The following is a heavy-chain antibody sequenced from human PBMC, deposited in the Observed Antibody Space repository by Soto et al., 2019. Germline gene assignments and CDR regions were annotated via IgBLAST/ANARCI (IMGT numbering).Heavy chain of an antibody. Sequence: SVKVSCKASGGTFSSYAISWVRQAPGQGLEWMGGIIPIFGTANYAQKFQGRVTITADKSTSTAYMELSRLRSEDTAVYYCARYNQATIAPGWFDPWGQGTLVTVSS. CDR2: IIPIFGTA. CDR1: GGTFSSYA. CDR3: ARYNQATIAPGWFDP. J-gene: IGHJ5*02. D-gene: IGHD5-12*01. V-gene: IGHV1-69*06.